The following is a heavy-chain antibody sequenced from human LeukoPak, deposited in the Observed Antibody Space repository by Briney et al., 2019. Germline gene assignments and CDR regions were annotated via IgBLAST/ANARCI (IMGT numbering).Heavy chain of an antibody. CDR1: GFTFSSYT. CDR3: AKDGGLWVSAHWGDS. CDR2: ITTSDGNT. Sequence: GGSLRLSCAASGFTFSSYTMSWDRQAPGKGLEWVSTITTSDGNTYYADPVKGRFTVSRDNSKNTLFLQMNSLRAEDTAVYYCAKDGGLWVSAHWGDSWGRGTLVTVSS. D-gene: IGHD7-27*01. J-gene: IGHJ4*02. V-gene: IGHV3-23*01.